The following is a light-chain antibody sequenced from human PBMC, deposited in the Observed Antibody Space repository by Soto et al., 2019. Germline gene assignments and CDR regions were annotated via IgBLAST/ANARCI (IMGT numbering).Light chain of an antibody. V-gene: IGKV1-17*01. CDR2: GSS. CDR1: QAITND. J-gene: IGKJ1*01. CDR3: LQHKVFPRT. Sequence: DIQMTQSPSSLSASLGDSVTIXXRASQAITNDLAWYQQKPGRAPKRXIYGSSTLQSGVPSRFSGSGAGTEFALTISSLQPEDFATYYCLQHKVFPRTFGQGTKVDIK.